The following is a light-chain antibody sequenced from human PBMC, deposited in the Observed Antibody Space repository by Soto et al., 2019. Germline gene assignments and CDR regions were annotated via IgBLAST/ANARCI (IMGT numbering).Light chain of an antibody. CDR2: GAS. CDR1: QSVTSNY. J-gene: IGKJ1*01. Sequence: EIALTQSPGTLSLSPGERATLSCRASQSVTSNYLAWYQHKPGQAPRLLIYGASSRATGIPDRFSGSGSGTDFTLIISRLEPEDFAVYYCQQYGSSPTFGQGTKVEI. CDR3: QQYGSSPT. V-gene: IGKV3-20*01.